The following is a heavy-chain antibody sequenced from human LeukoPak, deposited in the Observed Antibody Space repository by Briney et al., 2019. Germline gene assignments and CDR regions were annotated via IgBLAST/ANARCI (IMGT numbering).Heavy chain of an antibody. CDR3: AKEPAYCGGDCYFLLDY. Sequence: GGSLRLSCAASGFTFSIYGMHWVRQAPGKGLEWVAVVSYDGTTKHYADSVKGRFTISRDNSKNTLYLQMNNLRAEDTAVYYCAKEPAYCGGDCYFLLDYWGQGTLVTVSS. V-gene: IGHV3-30*18. CDR1: GFTFSIYG. J-gene: IGHJ4*02. D-gene: IGHD2-21*02. CDR2: VSYDGTTK.